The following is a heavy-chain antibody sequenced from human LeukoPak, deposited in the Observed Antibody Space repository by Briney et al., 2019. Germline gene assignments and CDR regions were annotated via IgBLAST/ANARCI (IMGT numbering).Heavy chain of an antibody. CDR1: GSSFSTYS. D-gene: IGHD3-22*01. CDR2: VTGSGTTK. V-gene: IGHV3-21*06. CDR3: ASKIPSSVKYYFDY. J-gene: IGHJ4*02. Sequence: GGSLRLSCVASGSSFSTYSMNWVRQAPGKGLEWVSSVTGSGTTKYYADSVKGRFVISRDNAKNSLYLQMNSLRAEDTAVYFCASKIPSSVKYYFDYWGQGTLVTVSS.